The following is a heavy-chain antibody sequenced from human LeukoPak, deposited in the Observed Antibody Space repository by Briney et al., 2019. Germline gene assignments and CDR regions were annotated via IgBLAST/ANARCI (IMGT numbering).Heavy chain of an antibody. CDR3: AKSQNPYNWNHNWFDP. CDR1: GFTFSSYG. CDR2: ISYDGSNK. J-gene: IGHJ5*02. D-gene: IGHD1-20*01. V-gene: IGHV3-30*18. Sequence: GGSLRLSCAASGFTFSSYGMHWVRQAPGKGLEWVAVISYDGSNKYYADSVKGRFTISRDNSKNTLYLQMNSLGAEDTAVYYCAKSQNPYNWNHNWFDPWGQGTLVTVSS.